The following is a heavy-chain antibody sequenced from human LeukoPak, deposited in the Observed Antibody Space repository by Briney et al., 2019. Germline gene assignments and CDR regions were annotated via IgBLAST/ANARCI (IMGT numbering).Heavy chain of an antibody. CDR2: IKSKTDGATA. Sequence: GGSLRLSCAASGLTFSTYWMSWVRQAPGKGLDWVGRIKSKTDGATADYAAPVKGRFTISRDDSKNTLYQQMNSLKTEDTAVYYCTTGPDYGDYFDCWGQGSLVTVSS. V-gene: IGHV3-15*01. D-gene: IGHD4-17*01. J-gene: IGHJ4*02. CDR3: TTGPDYGDYFDC. CDR1: GLTFSTYW.